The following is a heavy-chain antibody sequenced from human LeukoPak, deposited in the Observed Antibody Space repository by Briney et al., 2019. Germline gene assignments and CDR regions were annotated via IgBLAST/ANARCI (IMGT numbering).Heavy chain of an antibody. V-gene: IGHV3-21*01. J-gene: IGHJ5*02. CDR1: GFTFSTYS. CDR2: ISSSSKYI. CDR3: ARDLDIVVVPASWFYP. Sequence: PGGSLRLSCAASGFTFSTYSMNWVRQAPGRGLEWISSISSSSKYIYYADSVKGRFTISRDDAKNSLSLQMNSLRAEDTAVYYCARDLDIVVVPASWFYPWGQGTLVTVSS. D-gene: IGHD2-2*03.